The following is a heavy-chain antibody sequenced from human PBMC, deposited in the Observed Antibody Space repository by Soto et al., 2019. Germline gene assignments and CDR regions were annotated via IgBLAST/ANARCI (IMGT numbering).Heavy chain of an antibody. J-gene: IGHJ4*02. Sequence: PSETLSLTCTVSGGSISSGGYYWSWIRQHPGKGLEWIGYIYYSGSTYYNPSLKSRVTISVDTSKNQFSLKLSSVTAADTAVYYCARGTYYYDSSGYYYWGQGTLVNVSS. V-gene: IGHV4-31*03. CDR3: ARGTYYYDSSGYYY. D-gene: IGHD3-22*01. CDR2: IYYSGST. CDR1: GGSISSGGYY.